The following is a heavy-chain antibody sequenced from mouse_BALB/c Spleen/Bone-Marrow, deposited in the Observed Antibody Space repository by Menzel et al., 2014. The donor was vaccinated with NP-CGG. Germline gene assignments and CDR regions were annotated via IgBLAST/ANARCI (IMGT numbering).Heavy chain of an antibody. Sequence: VKLVESGAELAKPGASVKMSCKVSGYTFTSYWMHWVKQRPGQGLEWIGYINPSTGYTEYNQKFKDKASLTADKSSSTAYMQLSSLTSEDSAVYYCARSAPWDGFAYLGQGTLVTVSA. J-gene: IGHJ3*01. CDR3: ARSAPWDGFAY. D-gene: IGHD4-1*01. CDR1: GYTFTSYW. V-gene: IGHV1-7*01. CDR2: INPSTGYT.